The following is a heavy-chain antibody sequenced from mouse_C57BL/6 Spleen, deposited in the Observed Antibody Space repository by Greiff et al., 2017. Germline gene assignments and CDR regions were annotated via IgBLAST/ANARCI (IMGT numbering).Heavy chain of an antibody. CDR3: ARRGPYAMDY. Sequence: VQLQQSGAGLVKPGASVKISCKASGYAFSSYWMNWVKQRPGKGLEWIGQIYPGDGDTNYNGKFKGKATLTEDKSSSTAYMQLSGLTSEDAAVYFCARRGPYAMDYWGQGTSVTVSS. J-gene: IGHJ4*01. CDR2: IYPGDGDT. V-gene: IGHV1-80*01. CDR1: GYAFSSYW.